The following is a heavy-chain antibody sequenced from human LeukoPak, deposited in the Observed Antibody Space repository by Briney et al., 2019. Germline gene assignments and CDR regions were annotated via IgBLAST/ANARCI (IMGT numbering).Heavy chain of an antibody. CDR2: IRGSGGST. V-gene: IGHV3-23*01. Sequence: PGASLRLSCAASGFTFSSYAMSWVRQAPGKGLEWVSAIRGSGGSTYYADSVKGRFTISRDNSKNTLYLQMNSLRAEDTAVYYCAKDVALIQLWLNPLLDYWGQGTLVTVSS. D-gene: IGHD5-18*01. CDR1: GFTFSSYA. J-gene: IGHJ4*02. CDR3: AKDVALIQLWLNPLLDY.